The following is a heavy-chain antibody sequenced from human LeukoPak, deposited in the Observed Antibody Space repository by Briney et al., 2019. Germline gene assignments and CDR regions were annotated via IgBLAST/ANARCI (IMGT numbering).Heavy chain of an antibody. V-gene: IGHV4-39*07. Sequence: SETLSLTCTVSGGSISSSSYYWGWIRQPPGKGLEWIGSIYHSGSTYYNPSLKSRVTISVDTSKNQFSLKLSSVTAADTAVYYCARDRAVGAIIDYWGQGTLVTVSS. D-gene: IGHD1-26*01. CDR1: GGSISSSSYY. CDR3: ARDRAVGAIIDY. CDR2: IYHSGST. J-gene: IGHJ4*02.